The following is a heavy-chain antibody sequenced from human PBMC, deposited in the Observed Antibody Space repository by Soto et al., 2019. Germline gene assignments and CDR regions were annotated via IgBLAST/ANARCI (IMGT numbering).Heavy chain of an antibody. V-gene: IGHV3-74*01. CDR3: VRGARGFFYMDV. D-gene: IGHD3-10*01. CDR2: INSDGSNT. Sequence: EVQLVESGGGLVQPGGSLRLSCAASGFTFNNYWIHWVRQGPGKGLVWVSRINSDGSNTNYADSVKGRFTISRDNAKNTVYLQMNSLRAEDTAVYYCVRGARGFFYMDVWGKGTTVTVSS. CDR1: GFTFNNYW. J-gene: IGHJ6*03.